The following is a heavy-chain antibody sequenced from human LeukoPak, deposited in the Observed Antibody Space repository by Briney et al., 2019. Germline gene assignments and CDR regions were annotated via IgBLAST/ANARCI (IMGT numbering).Heavy chain of an antibody. D-gene: IGHD6-13*01. J-gene: IGHJ4*02. CDR1: GYSISSGYY. CDR3: ARVSFYRKAAAGYYYFDY. Sequence: PSETLSLTCSVSGYSISSGYYWGWIRQPPGKGLEWIGTIYHSGTTFYNPSLQSRVTVSLDTSKNQFSLKLSSVTAADTAVYYCARVSFYRKAAAGYYYFDYWGQGTLVTVSS. V-gene: IGHV4-38-2*02. CDR2: IYHSGTT.